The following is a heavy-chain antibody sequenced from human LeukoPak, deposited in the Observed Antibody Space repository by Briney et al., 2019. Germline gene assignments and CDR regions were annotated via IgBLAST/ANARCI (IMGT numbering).Heavy chain of an antibody. D-gene: IGHD1-26*01. CDR3: AKTMGAIDHDY. Sequence: GGSLRLSCAASRLTVSSNFMSWVRQAPGKGLEWVSVISSGGSTYYADSVKGRFTNSRDNSKNTLYLQMNSLGAEDTAVYYCAKTMGAIDHDYWGQGTLVTVSS. J-gene: IGHJ4*02. CDR1: RLTVSSNF. V-gene: IGHV3-53*01. CDR2: ISSGGST.